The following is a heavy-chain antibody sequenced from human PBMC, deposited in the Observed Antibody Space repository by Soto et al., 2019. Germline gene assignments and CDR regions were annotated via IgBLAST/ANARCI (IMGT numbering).Heavy chain of an antibody. CDR3: VKQAHGLDGVAFEY. J-gene: IGHJ4*02. D-gene: IGHD2-15*01. CDR1: GFIFSEST. CDR2: VSTSGRST. V-gene: IGHV3-64D*06. Sequence: EVQLVESGGGLVQPGGSLRLSCSASGFIFSESTIYWVRQVPGKGLEAISAVSTSGRSTYYADSVKDRFTISRDNSKKTLFLQMGSLRPEDTAIYYCVKQAHGLDGVAFEYWGQGTPVTVAS.